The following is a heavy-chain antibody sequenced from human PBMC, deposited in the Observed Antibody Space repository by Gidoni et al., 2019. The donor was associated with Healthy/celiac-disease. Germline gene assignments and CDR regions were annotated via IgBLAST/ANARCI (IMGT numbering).Heavy chain of an antibody. CDR1: GFTFGSYA. CDR3: ARSYSSGWYVDAFDI. CDR2: ISYDGSNK. Sequence: QVQLVESGGGVVQPGRSLRLSCAASGFTFGSYAMHWVRQAPGKGLEWVAVISYDGSNKYYADSVKGRFTISRDNSKNTLYLQMNSLRAEDTAVYYCARSYSSGWYVDAFDIWGQGTMVTVSS. D-gene: IGHD6-19*01. J-gene: IGHJ3*02. V-gene: IGHV3-30-3*01.